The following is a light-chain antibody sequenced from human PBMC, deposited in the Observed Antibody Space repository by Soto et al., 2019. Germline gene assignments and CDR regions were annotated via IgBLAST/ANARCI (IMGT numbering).Light chain of an antibody. V-gene: IGLV2-8*01. CDR1: SSDVGAYKY. CDR3: TSYVGSDIWV. Sequence: QSALTQPPSASGSPGQSVTISCTGTSSDVGAYKYVSWYQQYPGKAPKLMIYEVSKRPSGVPDRFSGSKSGNTASLTVSGLXAXXXADYYCTSYVGSDIWVFGGGTK. J-gene: IGLJ3*02. CDR2: EVS.